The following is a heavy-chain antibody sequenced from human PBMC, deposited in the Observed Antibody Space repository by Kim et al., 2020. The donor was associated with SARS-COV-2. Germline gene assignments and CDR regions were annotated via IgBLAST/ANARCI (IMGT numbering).Heavy chain of an antibody. Sequence: QKFQGRVTITADESTSTAYMELSSLRSEDTAVYYCARVHVGEMATAHFDYWGQGTLVTVSS. J-gene: IGHJ4*02. CDR3: ARVHVGEMATAHFDY. D-gene: IGHD5-12*01. V-gene: IGHV1-69*01.